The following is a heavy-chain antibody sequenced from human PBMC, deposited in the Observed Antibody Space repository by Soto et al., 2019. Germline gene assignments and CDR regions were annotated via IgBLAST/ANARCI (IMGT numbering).Heavy chain of an antibody. CDR2: INDSGNI. V-gene: IGHV4-34*01. J-gene: IGHJ6*03. Sequence: QVQLQQWGAGLLKPSETLSLTCAVYGGSFSGYQWSWIRQTPGKGLEWIGEINDSGNINYNPSLKSRVTILLDTPKKQISLKLSSVTAADSAVYYLARSVILWFGELSRRGGYHYYMDVWGKGTTVTVSS. CDR3: ARSVILWFGELSRRGGYHYYMDV. D-gene: IGHD3-10*01. CDR1: GGSFSGYQ.